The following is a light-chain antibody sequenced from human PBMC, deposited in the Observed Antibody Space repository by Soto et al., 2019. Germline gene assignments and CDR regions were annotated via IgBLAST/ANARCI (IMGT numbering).Light chain of an antibody. Sequence: DIGLTQSPCTLSLSPGERATLSCRASQSVSSSYLAWYQQKDGQAPRLIIYGASSRATGIPDRFSGSGYGTDVNLTISRLETEDFAVYYCQQYGSSPWTFGQGTKVDIK. V-gene: IGKV3-20*01. CDR1: QSVSSSY. CDR2: GAS. CDR3: QQYGSSPWT. J-gene: IGKJ1*01.